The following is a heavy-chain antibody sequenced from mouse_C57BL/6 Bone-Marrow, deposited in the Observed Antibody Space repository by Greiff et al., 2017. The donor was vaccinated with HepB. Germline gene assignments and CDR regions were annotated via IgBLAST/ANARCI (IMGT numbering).Heavy chain of an antibody. J-gene: IGHJ2*01. V-gene: IGHV1-69*01. CDR2: IDPSDSYT. CDR1: GYTFTSYW. CDR3: ARRGYGSSYDFDY. D-gene: IGHD1-1*01. Sequence: QVQLKQPGAELVTPGASVKLSCKASGYTFTSYWMHWVKQRPGQGLEWIGEIDPSDSYTNYNQKFKGKSTLTVDKSSSTAYMQLSSLTSEDSAVYYCARRGYGSSYDFDYWGQGTTLTVSS.